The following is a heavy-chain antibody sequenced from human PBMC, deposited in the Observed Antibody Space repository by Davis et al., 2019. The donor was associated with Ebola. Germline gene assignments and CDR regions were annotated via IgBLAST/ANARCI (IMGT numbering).Heavy chain of an antibody. CDR1: GGSFSGYY. CDR2: IKQDGSEK. V-gene: IGHV3-7*03. D-gene: IGHD3-10*01. CDR3: ARDRPVLWFDP. Sequence: PGGSLRLSCAVYGGSFSGYYWSWVRQAPGKGLEWVANIKQDGSEKYYVDSVKGRFTISRDNAKNSLYLQMNSLRAEDTAVYYCARDRPVLWFDPWGQGTLVTVSS. J-gene: IGHJ5*02.